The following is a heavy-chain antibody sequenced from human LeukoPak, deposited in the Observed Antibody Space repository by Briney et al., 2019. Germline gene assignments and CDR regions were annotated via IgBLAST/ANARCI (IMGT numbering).Heavy chain of an antibody. CDR2: IYYSGST. Sequence: SETLSLTCTVSGGSISSSSYYWGWIRQPPGKGLEWIGSIYYSGSTYYNPSLKSRVTISVDTSKNQFSLKLSSVTAADTAVYYCASRRVYCSSTSCYPSGYFDLWGRGTLVTVSS. V-gene: IGHV4-39*07. J-gene: IGHJ2*01. D-gene: IGHD2-2*01. CDR3: ASRRVYCSSTSCYPSGYFDL. CDR1: GGSISSSSYY.